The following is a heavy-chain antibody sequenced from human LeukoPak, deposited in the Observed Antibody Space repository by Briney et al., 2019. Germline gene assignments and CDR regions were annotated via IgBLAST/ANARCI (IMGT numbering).Heavy chain of an antibody. CDR3: ARNPISGYDYDH. J-gene: IGHJ5*02. CDR1: GFTFSSYS. V-gene: IGHV3-21*01. D-gene: IGHD5-12*01. Sequence: PGGSLRLSCAASGFTFSSYSMNWVRQAPGKGLEWVSSISSSSSYIYYADSVKGRFTISRDNAKNSLYLQMNSLRAEDTAVYYCARNPISGYDYDHWGQGTLVTVSS. CDR2: ISSSSSYI.